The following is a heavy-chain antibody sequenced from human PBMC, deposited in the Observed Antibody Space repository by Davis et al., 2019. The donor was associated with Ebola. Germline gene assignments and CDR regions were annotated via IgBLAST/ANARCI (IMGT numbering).Heavy chain of an antibody. Sequence: GESLKISCAASGFTFSDFALHWVRQAPGKGLQWVAVISHDGGDEYYTDSVKGRFTISRDNSTTTLYLQMDSLRAEDTAVYYCAGGPEVWFELNYWGQGTLVSVSS. CDR1: GFTFSDFA. CDR2: ISHDGGDE. J-gene: IGHJ4*02. CDR3: AGGPEVWFELNY. D-gene: IGHD3-10*01. V-gene: IGHV3-30*04.